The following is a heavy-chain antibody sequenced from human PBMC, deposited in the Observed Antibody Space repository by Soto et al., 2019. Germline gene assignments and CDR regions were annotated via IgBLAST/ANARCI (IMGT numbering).Heavy chain of an antibody. CDR2: IHDSGST. V-gene: IGHV4-61*08. D-gene: IGHD3-3*01. Sequence: PSETLSLTCTVSGASVRSGGYYWSWIRQPPGKGLEWIGYIHDSGSTHYNPSLKSRITISVDTSKNQFSLKLNSVISADTAVYYCARDRGHHDTSGYYLAPFVYWGLG. CDR3: ARDRGHHDTSGYYLAPFVY. CDR1: GASVRSGGYY. J-gene: IGHJ4*02.